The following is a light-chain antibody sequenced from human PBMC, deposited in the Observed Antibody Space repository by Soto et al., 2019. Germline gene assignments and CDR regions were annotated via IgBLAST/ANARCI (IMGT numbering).Light chain of an antibody. CDR3: MQALQTPRT. CDR2: LGS. Sequence: DIVVTQSPLSLPVTPGEPASISCRSSQSLLHSNGYNSLDWFLQKPWQSPQLLVYLGSNRASGVPDRFSGSGSGTDFTLQISRVEAEDVGVYYCMQALQTPRTFGQGTKVEIK. V-gene: IGKV2-28*01. CDR1: QSLLHSNGYNS. J-gene: IGKJ1*01.